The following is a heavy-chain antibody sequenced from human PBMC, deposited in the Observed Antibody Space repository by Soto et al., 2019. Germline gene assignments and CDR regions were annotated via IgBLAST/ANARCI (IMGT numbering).Heavy chain of an antibody. CDR3: ARGRTIFGVVITRRYYYYGMDV. Sequence: ASVKVSCKASGYTFTSYDINWVRQATGQGLEWMGWMNPNSGNTGYAQKFQGRVTMTRNTSISTAYMKLSSLRSEDTAVYYCARGRTIFGVVITRRYYYYGMDVWGQGTTVTVSS. CDR2: MNPNSGNT. D-gene: IGHD3-3*01. J-gene: IGHJ6*02. CDR1: GYTFTSYD. V-gene: IGHV1-8*01.